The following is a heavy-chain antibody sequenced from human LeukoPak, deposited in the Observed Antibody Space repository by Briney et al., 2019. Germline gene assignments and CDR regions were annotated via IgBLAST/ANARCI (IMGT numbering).Heavy chain of an antibody. Sequence: PGGSLRLSCAASGFTFDDYAMHWVRQAPGKGLDWVSGISWNSGSIGYADSVKGRFTISRDNAKNSLYLQMNSLRAEDMALYYCAKETQGAFDIWGQGTMVTVSS. CDR2: ISWNSGSI. CDR3: AKETQGAFDI. V-gene: IGHV3-9*03. CDR1: GFTFDDYA. J-gene: IGHJ3*02.